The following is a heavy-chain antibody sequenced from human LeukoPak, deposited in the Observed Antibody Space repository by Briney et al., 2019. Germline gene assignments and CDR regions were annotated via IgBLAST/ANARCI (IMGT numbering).Heavy chain of an antibody. V-gene: IGHV3-7*01. CDR1: GFTFSSYW. CDR3: ARDGGVWFGEFSYFDY. D-gene: IGHD3-10*01. Sequence: GGSLRLSCAASGFTFSSYWMSWVRQAPGKGLEWVANIKQGGGEKYYVDSVKGRFTISRDNAKNSLYLQMISLRAEDTAVYYCARDGGVWFGEFSYFDYWGQGTLVTVSS. J-gene: IGHJ4*02. CDR2: IKQGGGEK.